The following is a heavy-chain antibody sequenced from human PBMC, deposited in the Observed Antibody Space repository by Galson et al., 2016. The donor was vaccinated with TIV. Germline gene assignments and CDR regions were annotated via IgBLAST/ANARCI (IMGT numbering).Heavy chain of an antibody. D-gene: IGHD2-21*01. J-gene: IGHJ3*02. CDR1: GYTFTKYA. Sequence: SVKVSCKASGYTFTKYALHWLRQAPGQRLEWMGWVSGGSGNTKYSQKFQGKVSLTRDSSANTAYMALSSLRSEDTAVYYCARFCGDESCSSVNGFDIWGQGTKVFVSS. CDR3: ARFCGDESCSSVNGFDI. CDR2: VSGGSGNT. V-gene: IGHV1-3*01.